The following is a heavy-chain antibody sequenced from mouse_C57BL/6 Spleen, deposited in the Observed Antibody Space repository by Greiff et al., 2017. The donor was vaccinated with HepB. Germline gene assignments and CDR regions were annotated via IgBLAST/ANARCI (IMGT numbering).Heavy chain of an antibody. D-gene: IGHD2-2*01. CDR2: IDPETGGT. J-gene: IGHJ2*01. V-gene: IGHV1-15*01. CDR3: TRLDYGYDEGDY. CDR1: GYTFTDYE. Sequence: VQLQESGAELVRPGASVTLSCKASGYTFTDYEMHWVKQTPVHGLEWIGAIDPETGGTAYNQKFKGKAILTADKSSSTAYMELRSLTSEDSAVYYCTRLDYGYDEGDYWGQGTTLTVSS.